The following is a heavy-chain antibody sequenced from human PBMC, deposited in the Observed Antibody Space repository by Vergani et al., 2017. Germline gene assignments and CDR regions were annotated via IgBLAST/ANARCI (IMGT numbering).Heavy chain of an antibody. CDR3: AREVLTTVEGMDY. CDR1: GFTFSSYS. Sequence: EVQLVESGGGLVQPGGSLRLSCAASGFTFSSYSMNWVRRAPGEGLEWVSSISSSSSYIYYADSVKGRFTISRDNAKNSLYLQMNSLRAEDTAVYYCAREVLTTVEGMDYWGQGTLVTVSS. V-gene: IGHV3-21*01. J-gene: IGHJ4*02. D-gene: IGHD4-23*01. CDR2: ISSSSSYI.